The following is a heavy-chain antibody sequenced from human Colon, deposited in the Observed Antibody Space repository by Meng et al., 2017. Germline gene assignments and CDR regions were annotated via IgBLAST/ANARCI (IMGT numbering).Heavy chain of an antibody. V-gene: IGHV3-21*04. CDR2: ISSGSNFI. CDR3: AKVGWEDY. J-gene: IGHJ4*02. D-gene: IGHD1-26*01. CDR1: GFTFSSHR. Sequence: EVQLVESGGGLVKPGGSLRLSCAASGFTFSSHRMNWVRQAPGKGLEWVSTISSGSNFIYYADSLKGRFTISRDNAKNSLYLQMNSLRAEDTALYYCAKVGWEDYWGQGTLVTVSS.